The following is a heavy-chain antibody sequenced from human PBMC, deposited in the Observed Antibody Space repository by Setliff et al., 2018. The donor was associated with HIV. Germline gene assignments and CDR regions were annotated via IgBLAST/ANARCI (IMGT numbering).Heavy chain of an antibody. D-gene: IGHD1-26*01. V-gene: IGHV3-23*01. Sequence: GGSLRLSCAASGFTFSSYSMNWVRQAPGKGLEWVAAISGRGGSQYYADSVRGRFTVSRDNSKNTLYLQMSSLRAEDTAVYYCAKDIGTTHLYYFDSWGQGTLVTVSS. J-gene: IGHJ4*02. CDR1: GFTFSSYS. CDR2: ISGRGGSQ. CDR3: AKDIGTTHLYYFDS.